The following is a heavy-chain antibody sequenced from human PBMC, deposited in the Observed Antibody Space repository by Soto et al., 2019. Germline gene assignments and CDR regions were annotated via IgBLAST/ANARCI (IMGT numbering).Heavy chain of an antibody. CDR2: INHSGST. V-gene: IGHV4-34*01. CDR1: GGSFSGYY. D-gene: IGHD2-2*01. J-gene: IGHJ4*02. Sequence: SETLSLTCAFYGGSFSGYYWSWIRQPPGKGLEWIGEINHSGSTNYNPSLKSRVTISLDPSKNQFSLKLSSVTAADTAVYYCARVAEAVVVPAASFDYWGQGTLVTVSS. CDR3: ARVAEAVVVPAASFDY.